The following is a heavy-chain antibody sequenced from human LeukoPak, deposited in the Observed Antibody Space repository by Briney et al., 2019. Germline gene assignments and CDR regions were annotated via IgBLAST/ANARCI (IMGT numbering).Heavy chain of an antibody. CDR1: GFTFSSYG. CDR3: ARDGGDSGSSRILGPANFDY. Sequence: PGGSLRLSCAASGFTFSSYGMTWVRQAPGKGLEWVSYISSSSSTIYYADSVKGRFTISRDNAKNSLYLQLNSLRAEDTAVYCCARDGGDSGSSRILGPANFDYWGQGTLVTVSS. J-gene: IGHJ4*02. D-gene: IGHD1-26*01. CDR2: ISSSSSTI. V-gene: IGHV3-48*01.